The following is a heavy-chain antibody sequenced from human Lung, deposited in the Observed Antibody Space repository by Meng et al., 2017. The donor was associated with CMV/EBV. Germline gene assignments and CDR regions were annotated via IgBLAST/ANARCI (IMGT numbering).Heavy chain of an antibody. CDR3: AHYGDYRFGCYFDH. CDR2: VYSNYDN. Sequence: GYALITSALGVGWFRQPPGKASQGLALVYSNYDNRYTPSLRNRLTITKDTSKNQAALTMSNMDPVDTATYYCAHYGDYRFGCYFDHWGRGTLVTVSS. V-gene: IGHV2-5*01. J-gene: IGHJ2*01. D-gene: IGHD4-17*01. CDR1: GYALITSALG.